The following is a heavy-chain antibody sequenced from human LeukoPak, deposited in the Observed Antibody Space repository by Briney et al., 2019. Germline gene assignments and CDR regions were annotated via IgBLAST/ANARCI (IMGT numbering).Heavy chain of an antibody. V-gene: IGHV5-51*01. D-gene: IGHD6-19*01. CDR1: GYSFTSYW. CDR2: IYPSDSDT. CDR3: ARHLGIAVAGMVAPDY. J-gene: IGHJ4*02. Sequence: LGESLKISCKCSGYSFTSYWIGWVRQMPGKGLEWMGMIYPSDSDTRYRPSFQSQVTISADKSISTAYLQWSSLKASDTAMYYCARHLGIAVAGMVAPDYWGQGTLVTVSS.